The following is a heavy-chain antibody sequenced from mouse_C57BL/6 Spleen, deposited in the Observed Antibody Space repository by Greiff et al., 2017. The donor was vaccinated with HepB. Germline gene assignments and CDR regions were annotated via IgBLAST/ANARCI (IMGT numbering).Heavy chain of an antibody. V-gene: IGHV1-69*01. CDR3: ARGNSPDY. CDR2: IDPSESYT. J-gene: IGHJ2*01. Sequence: QVQLQQPGAELVMPGASVKLSCKASGYTFTSYWMHWVKQRPGQGLEWIGEIDPSESYTNYNQKFKGKSTLTVDKSSSTAYMQLSSLTSEDSAVYYCARGNSPDYWGQGTTLTVSS. D-gene: IGHD2-1*01. CDR1: GYTFTSYW.